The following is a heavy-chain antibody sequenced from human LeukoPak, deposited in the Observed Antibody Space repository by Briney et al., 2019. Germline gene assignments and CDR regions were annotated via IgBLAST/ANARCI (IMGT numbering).Heavy chain of an antibody. J-gene: IGHJ4*02. V-gene: IGHV3-23*01. Sequence: GGSLRLSCAASGFTFSTYAMNWFRQAPGKGLEWVSAISADGGYTYYEDSVKGRFTMSRDNSRNTLFLQMTTLRADDTAVYYCAKAGMGQYGPGAPTWGQGTLVTVSS. CDR3: AKAGMGQYGPGAPT. D-gene: IGHD1-26*01. CDR2: ISADGGYT. CDR1: GFTFSTYA.